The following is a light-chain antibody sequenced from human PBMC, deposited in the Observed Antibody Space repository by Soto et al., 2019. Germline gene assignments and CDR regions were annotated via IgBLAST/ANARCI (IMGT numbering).Light chain of an antibody. V-gene: IGLV2-8*01. CDR1: ASDIGGYDY. Sequence: QSVLTQPPSASGSPGQSVTISCTGTASDIGGYDYVSWYQQHPGKAPKLMIYEVNKWPSGVPDRFSGSKSGNTASLTVSGLQAEDEADYYCYSYAGSNSFDVFGGGTKLTVL. CDR3: YSYAGSNSFDV. J-gene: IGLJ3*02. CDR2: EVN.